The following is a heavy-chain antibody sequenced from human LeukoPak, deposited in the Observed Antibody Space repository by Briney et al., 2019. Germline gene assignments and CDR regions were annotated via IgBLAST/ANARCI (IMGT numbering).Heavy chain of an antibody. J-gene: IGHJ4*02. CDR3: ARAGYYYDSSGYPPDY. V-gene: IGHV3-11*01. CDR1: GFTFSDYY. Sequence: GGSLRLSCAASGFTFSDYYMTWIRQAPGKGLEWVSYISSSGSTIYYADSVKGRFTISRDNAKNSLYLQMNSLRAEDTAVYYCARAGYYYDSSGYPPDYWGQGTLVTVSS. D-gene: IGHD3-22*01. CDR2: ISSSGSTI.